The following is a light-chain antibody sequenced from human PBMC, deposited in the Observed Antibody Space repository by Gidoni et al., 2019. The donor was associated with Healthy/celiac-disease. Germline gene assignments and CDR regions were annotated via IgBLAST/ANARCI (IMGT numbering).Light chain of an antibody. V-gene: IGKV1-5*01. Sequence: DIQMTQSPSTLSASVGDRVTITCRASQSISSWLAWYQQKPGKAPKLLIYDASSLERGVPSRFSGSGSGTEFTLTISSLQPDDFATYYCQQYNSSFFGPGTKVDIK. CDR3: QQYNSSF. CDR2: DAS. J-gene: IGKJ3*01. CDR1: QSISSW.